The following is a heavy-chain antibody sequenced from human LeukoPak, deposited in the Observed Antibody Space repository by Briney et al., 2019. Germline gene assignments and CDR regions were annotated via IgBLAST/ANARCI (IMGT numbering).Heavy chain of an antibody. CDR1: GFTFSTYA. D-gene: IGHD5-18*01. J-gene: IGHJ4*02. CDR3: VKGADTYSSGHAFDY. V-gene: IGHV3-64D*09. Sequence: GGSLRLSCSASGFTFSTYAIHWVRQAPGKGLGYVPLMNSNGGTTSYADSMKGRFTISRDNSKNTLYLQMTSLRPEDTAVYYCVKGADTYSSGHAFDYWGQGTLVTVSS. CDR2: MNSNGGTT.